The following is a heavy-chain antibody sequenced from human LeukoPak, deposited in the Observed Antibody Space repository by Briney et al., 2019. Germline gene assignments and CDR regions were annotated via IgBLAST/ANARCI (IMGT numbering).Heavy chain of an antibody. CDR2: ISGSGGST. J-gene: IGHJ4*02. Sequence: GGSLRLSCAAPGFTFSSYAMSWVRQAPGKGLEWVSAISGSGGSTYYADSVKGRFTISRDNSKNTLYLQMNSLRAEDTAVYYCAKGGYRYYYGSGSYYNWGQGTLVTVSS. D-gene: IGHD3-10*01. V-gene: IGHV3-23*01. CDR1: GFTFSSYA. CDR3: AKGGYRYYYGSGSYYN.